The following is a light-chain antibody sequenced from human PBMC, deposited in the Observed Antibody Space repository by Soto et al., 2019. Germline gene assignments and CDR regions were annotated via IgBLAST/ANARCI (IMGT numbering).Light chain of an antibody. CDR3: RSTTSNTRLV. CDR1: SGDVGAYNY. Sequence: QSVLTHAACVSGSPGQTITISCTGTSGDVGAYNYVSWYQQHPGKAPKLMIYEVSNRPSGVSDRFYGSKSGNPASLTISGLQAPDIADHYSRSTTSNTRLVLGTGTNLTV. V-gene: IGLV2-14*01. CDR2: EVS. J-gene: IGLJ1*01.